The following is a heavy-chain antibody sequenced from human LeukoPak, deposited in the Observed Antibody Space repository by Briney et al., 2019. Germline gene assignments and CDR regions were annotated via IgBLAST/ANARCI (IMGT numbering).Heavy chain of an antibody. CDR3: ATDRPATAIPFDY. D-gene: IGHD2-2*02. CDR1: GYSLSELS. V-gene: IGHV1-24*01. J-gene: IGHJ4*02. CDR2: FDPENGET. Sequence: ASVKVSCKVSGYSLSELSTHWVRQAPGKGLEWMGGFDPENGETIYAQRFQGRVTMTEYTSTDTAYMELISLRSEDTAVYYCATDRPATAIPFDYWGQGTLVTVSS.